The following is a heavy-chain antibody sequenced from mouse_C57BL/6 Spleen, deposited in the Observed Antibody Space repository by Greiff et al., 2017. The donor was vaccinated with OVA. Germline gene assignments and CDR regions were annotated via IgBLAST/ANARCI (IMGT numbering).Heavy chain of an antibody. J-gene: IGHJ2*01. CDR2: IYPGDGDT. Sequence: QVQLKESGPELVKPGASVKISCKASGYAFSSSWMNWVKQRPGKGLEWIGRIYPGDGDTNYNGKFKGKATLTADKSSSTAYMQLSSLTSEDSAVYFCARQNYYGFDYWGQGTTLTVSS. V-gene: IGHV1-82*01. CDR1: GYAFSSSW. CDR3: ARQNYYGFDY. D-gene: IGHD1-1*01.